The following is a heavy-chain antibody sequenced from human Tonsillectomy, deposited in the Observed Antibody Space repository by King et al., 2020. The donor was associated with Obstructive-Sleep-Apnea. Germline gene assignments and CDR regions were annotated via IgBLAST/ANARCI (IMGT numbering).Heavy chain of an antibody. D-gene: IGHD3-10*01. CDR2: IRSKANSYAT. J-gene: IGHJ4*02. V-gene: IGHV3-73*01. CDR3: TRDTENNYYGSGTYYMGDY. Sequence: VQLVESGGGLVQPGGSLKLSCAASGFNFSGSAMHWVRQASGQGLEWVGRIRSKANSYATAYAASVKGRFTISRDDSKNTAYLEINSLKTEDTAVYYCTRDTENNYYGSGTYYMGDYWGQGTLVTVSS. CDR1: GFNFSGSA.